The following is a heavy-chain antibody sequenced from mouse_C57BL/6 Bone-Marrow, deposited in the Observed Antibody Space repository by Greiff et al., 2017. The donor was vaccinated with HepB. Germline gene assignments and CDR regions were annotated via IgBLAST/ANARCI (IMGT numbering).Heavy chain of an antibody. J-gene: IGHJ3*01. Sequence: VQLQQSGAELVRPGASVKLSCTASGFNIKDDYMHWVKQRPEQGLEWIGWIDPENGDTEYASKFQGKATITAATPSNTAYLQLSSLPPDDTAVYYCTRYYGSSWFAYWGQGTLVTVSA. CDR2: IDPENGDT. D-gene: IGHD1-1*01. CDR3: TRYYGSSWFAY. CDR1: GFNIKDDY. V-gene: IGHV14-4*01.